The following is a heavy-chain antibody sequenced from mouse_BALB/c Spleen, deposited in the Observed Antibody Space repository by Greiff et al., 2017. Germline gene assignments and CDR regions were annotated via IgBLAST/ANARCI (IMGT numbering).Heavy chain of an antibody. V-gene: IGHV1-67*01. CDR3: ARENDYLFDY. Sequence: QVQLQQSGPELVRPGVSVKISCKGSGYTFTDYAMHWVKQSHAKSLEWIGVISTYYGNTNYNQKFKGKATMTVDKSSSTAYMELARLTSEDSAIHYCARENDYLFDYWGQGTTLTVSS. D-gene: IGHD2-4*01. CDR2: ISTYYGNT. J-gene: IGHJ2*01. CDR1: GYTFTDYA.